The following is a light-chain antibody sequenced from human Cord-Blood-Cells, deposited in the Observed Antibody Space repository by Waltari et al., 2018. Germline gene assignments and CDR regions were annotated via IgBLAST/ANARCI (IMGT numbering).Light chain of an antibody. Sequence: EIALTQSPATLPSTLGERATLASTDSQSVSSSYLACYQQKPGHPPRLLIYGASSRANGIPERWSGSGSETDFTHTISRLEPEDLAVDSWQQDGSSPPMAFGQGTRLGIK. J-gene: IGKJ5*01. CDR3: QQDGSSPPMA. CDR2: GAS. V-gene: IGKV3-20*01. CDR1: QSVSSSY.